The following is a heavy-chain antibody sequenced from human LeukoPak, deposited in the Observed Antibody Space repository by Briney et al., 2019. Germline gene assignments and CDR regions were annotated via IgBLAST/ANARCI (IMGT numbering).Heavy chain of an antibody. CDR1: GFTFSSYA. Sequence: HPGGSLRLSCAVSGFTFSSYAMHWVRQAPGKGLEWVSYISSTSTIYYAASVKGRFTISRDNAKNSLYLQMNSLRAEDTAVYYCARVGHSGTYYATWGQGTLVTVPS. D-gene: IGHD1-26*01. J-gene: IGHJ4*02. CDR3: ARVGHSGTYYAT. V-gene: IGHV3-48*03. CDR2: ISSTSTI.